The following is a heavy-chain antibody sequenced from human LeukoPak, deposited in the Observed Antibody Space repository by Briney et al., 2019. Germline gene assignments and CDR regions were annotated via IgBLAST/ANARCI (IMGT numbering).Heavy chain of an antibody. J-gene: IGHJ4*02. CDR1: GFTFSSYA. Sequence: GGSLGLSCAASGFTFSSYAMSWVRQAPGKGLEWVSGLSGTGLTTFYPDSVKGRFTISRDNSKNTLYLQMNSLRADDTAVYYCARGSKTAGTIYTFDYWGQGTLVTVSS. CDR3: ARGSKTAGTIYTFDY. D-gene: IGHD6-13*01. CDR2: LSGTGLTT. V-gene: IGHV3-23*01.